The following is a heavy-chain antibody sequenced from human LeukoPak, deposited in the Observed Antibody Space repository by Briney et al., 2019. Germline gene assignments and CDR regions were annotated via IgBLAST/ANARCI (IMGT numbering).Heavy chain of an antibody. CDR2: INHSGST. Sequence: SETLSLTCAVYGGSFSGYYWSWIRQPPGKGLEWIGEINHSGSTNYNPSLKSRVTMSVDTSKNQFSLKLSSVTAADTAVYYCAGGSRDDLLPFDYWGQGTLVTVSS. CDR1: GGSFSGYY. CDR3: AGGSRDDLLPFDY. J-gene: IGHJ4*02. D-gene: IGHD1-1*01. V-gene: IGHV4-34*01.